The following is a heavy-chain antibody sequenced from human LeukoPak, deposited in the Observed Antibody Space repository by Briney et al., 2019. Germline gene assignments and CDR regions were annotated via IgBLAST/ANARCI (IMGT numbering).Heavy chain of an antibody. CDR1: GYTFTSYA. V-gene: IGHV1-3*01. D-gene: IGHD3-22*01. Sequence: ASVKVPCKASGYTFTSYAMHWVRQAPGQRLEWMGWINAGNGNTKYSQKFQGRVTMTRDTSTSTVYMELSSLRSEDTAVYYCARASHYDSSGYYYADFDYWGQGTLDTVSS. CDR2: INAGNGNT. J-gene: IGHJ4*02. CDR3: ARASHYDSSGYYYADFDY.